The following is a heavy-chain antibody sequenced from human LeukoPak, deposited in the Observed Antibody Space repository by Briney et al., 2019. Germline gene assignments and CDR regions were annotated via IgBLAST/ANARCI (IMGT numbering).Heavy chain of an antibody. CDR1: GGSISSYY. CDR2: IYTSGST. Sequence: SETLSLTCTVSGGSISSYYWSWIRQPPGKGLEWIGYIYTSGSTNYNPSLKSRVTISVDTSKNQFSLKLSSVTAADTAVYCCARQVWAAPSFDPWGQGTLVTVSS. CDR3: ARQVWAAPSFDP. J-gene: IGHJ5*02. D-gene: IGHD6-6*01. V-gene: IGHV4-4*09.